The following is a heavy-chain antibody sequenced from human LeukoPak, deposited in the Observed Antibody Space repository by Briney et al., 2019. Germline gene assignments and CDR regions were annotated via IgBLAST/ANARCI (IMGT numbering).Heavy chain of an antibody. D-gene: IGHD1-1*01. CDR3: ARERLDGPHYFDY. J-gene: IGHJ4*02. CDR2: TYYRSKLYN. V-gene: IGHV6-1*01. Sequence: SQTLSLTCALSGDSVSSNSAAWDWVRQSPSGGLEWLGRTYYRSKLYNDYAVSVKSRITITPDTSKNQFSLQLNSVTPEDTAVFYCARERLDGPHYFDYWGQGTLVTVSS. CDR1: GDSVSSNSAA.